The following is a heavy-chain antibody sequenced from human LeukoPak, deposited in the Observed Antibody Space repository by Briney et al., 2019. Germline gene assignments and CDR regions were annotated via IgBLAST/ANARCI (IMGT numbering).Heavy chain of an antibody. CDR1: GGTFSSYA. J-gene: IGHJ4*02. CDR2: IIPILGIA. Sequence: ASVKVSCKASGGTFSSYAISWVRQAPGQGLEWMGRIIPILGIANYAQKFQGRVTITADKSTSTAYMELSSLRSEDTAVYYCARGRAIAAAVHFDYWGQGTLVTVSS. CDR3: ARGRAIAAAVHFDY. D-gene: IGHD6-13*01. V-gene: IGHV1-69*04.